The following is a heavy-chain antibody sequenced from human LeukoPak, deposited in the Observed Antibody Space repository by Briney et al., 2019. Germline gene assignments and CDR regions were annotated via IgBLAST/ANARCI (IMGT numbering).Heavy chain of an antibody. CDR1: GGSISSYY. CDR2: IYTSGST. CDR3: ARERVGATPRYYYYMDV. Sequence: SETLSLTCTVSGGSISSYYWSWIRQPAGKGLEWIGRIYTSGSTNYNPSLKSRVTMSVDTSKNQFSLKLSSVTAADTAVYYCARERVGATPRYYYYMDVWGKGTTVTISS. J-gene: IGHJ6*03. D-gene: IGHD1-26*01. V-gene: IGHV4-4*07.